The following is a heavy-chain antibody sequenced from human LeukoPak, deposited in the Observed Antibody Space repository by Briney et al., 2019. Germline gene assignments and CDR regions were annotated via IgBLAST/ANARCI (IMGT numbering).Heavy chain of an antibody. CDR1: GFTFSSYA. CDR2: ISASGGST. Sequence: GGSLRLSCAASGFTFSSYATNWVRQAPGEGLEWVSSISASGGSTYYADSVKGRFTISRDNSKNTLYLQMNSLRVEDTAVYYCAKGLASGNSAGLFDSWGQGTLVTVSS. D-gene: IGHD1-26*01. CDR3: AKGLASGNSAGLFDS. J-gene: IGHJ4*02. V-gene: IGHV3-23*01.